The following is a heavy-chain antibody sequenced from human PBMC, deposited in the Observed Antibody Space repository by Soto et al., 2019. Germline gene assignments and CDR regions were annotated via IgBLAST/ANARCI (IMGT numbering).Heavy chain of an antibody. CDR1: GFTFSSYW. Sequence: GGPLRLSCAASGFTFSSYWMHWVRQAPGKGLVWVSHIISDGSSTTYAHPVKGRFNIYRDNAKNTLYLQMNSLRAEDTAVYYCARVRYSSGYSAYEYWGQGT. CDR2: IISDGSST. J-gene: IGHJ4*02. CDR3: ARVRYSSGYSAYEY. D-gene: IGHD3-22*01. V-gene: IGHV3-74*03.